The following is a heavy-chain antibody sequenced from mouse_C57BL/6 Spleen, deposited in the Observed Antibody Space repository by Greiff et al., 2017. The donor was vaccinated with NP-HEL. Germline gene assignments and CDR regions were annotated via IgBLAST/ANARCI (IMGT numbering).Heavy chain of an antibody. D-gene: IGHD1-1*01. V-gene: IGHV1-81*01. CDR2: IYPRSGNT. CDR1: GYTFTSYG. Sequence: VQLQQSGAELARPGASVKLSCKASGYTFTSYGISWVKQRTGQGLEWIGEIYPRSGNTYYNEKFKGKATLTADKSSSTAYMELRSLTSEDSAVYFCARSVDYGSTSYYFDYWGQGTTLTVSS. CDR3: ARSVDYGSTSYYFDY. J-gene: IGHJ2*01.